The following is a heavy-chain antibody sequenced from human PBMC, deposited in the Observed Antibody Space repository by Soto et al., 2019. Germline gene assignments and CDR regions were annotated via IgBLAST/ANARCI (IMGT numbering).Heavy chain of an antibody. V-gene: IGHV3-23*01. CDR2: ISGSGGST. CDR1: GFTFSSYA. CDR3: AKDQMATGLWDY. Sequence: LRLSCAASGFTFSSYAMSWVRQAPGKRLEWVSAISGSGGSTYYADSVKGRFTISRDNSKNTLCLQMNSLRAEDTAVYYCAKDQMATGLWDYWGQGTLVTVSS. J-gene: IGHJ4*02. D-gene: IGHD5-12*01.